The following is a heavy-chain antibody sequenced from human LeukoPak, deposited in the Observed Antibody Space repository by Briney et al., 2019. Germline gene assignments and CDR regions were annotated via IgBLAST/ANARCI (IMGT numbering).Heavy chain of an antibody. Sequence: GGSLRLSCAASGFTFSSYAMSWVRQAPGKGLEWVSAISGSGGSTYYADSVKGRFTISRDNSKNTLYLQMNSLRAEATAVYYCAKGLFIITFGGVIGDYWGQGTLVTVSS. J-gene: IGHJ4*02. V-gene: IGHV3-23*01. CDR2: ISGSGGST. D-gene: IGHD3-16*02. CDR3: AKGLFIITFGGVIGDY. CDR1: GFTFSSYA.